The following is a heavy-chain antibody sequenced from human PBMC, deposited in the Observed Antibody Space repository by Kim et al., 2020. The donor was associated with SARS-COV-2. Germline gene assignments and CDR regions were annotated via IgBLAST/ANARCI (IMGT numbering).Heavy chain of an antibody. J-gene: IGHJ4*02. Sequence: GGSLRLSCAASGFTFSSYDMHWVRQATGKGLEWVSAIGTAGDTYYPGSVKGRFTISRENAKNSLYLQMNSLRAGDTAVYYCARGGSGYCSGGSCYIMGRWGQGTLVTVSS. CDR2: IGTAGDT. D-gene: IGHD2-15*01. V-gene: IGHV3-13*04. CDR3: ARGGSGYCSGGSCYIMGR. CDR1: GFTFSSYD.